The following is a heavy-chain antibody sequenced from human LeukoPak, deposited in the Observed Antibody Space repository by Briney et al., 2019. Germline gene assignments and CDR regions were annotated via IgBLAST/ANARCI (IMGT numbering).Heavy chain of an antibody. V-gene: IGHV3-23*01. CDR1: GFTFSSYA. CDR2: ISGSGGST. CDR3: ARAMMVVANLWGVFDY. D-gene: IGHD3-22*01. J-gene: IGHJ4*02. Sequence: GGSLRLSCAASGFTFSSYAMSWVRQAPGKGLEWVSGISGSGGSTYYEDSVKGRFTISRDNSKNALYLQMNSLRVEGTAVYYCARAMMVVANLWGVFDYWGQGTLVTVSS.